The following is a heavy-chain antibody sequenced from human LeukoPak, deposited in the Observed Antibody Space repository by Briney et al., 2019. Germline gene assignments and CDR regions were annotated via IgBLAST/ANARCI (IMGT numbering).Heavy chain of an antibody. J-gene: IGHJ4*02. Sequence: EGSLRLSCVASGFTFSSYWMSWVRQAPGKGLEWVANIKQDGSDKYYVDSVKGRFTISRDNAKNSLYPQMNSLRAEDTAVYYCASGQKLGFWGQGTLVTVSS. V-gene: IGHV3-7*01. D-gene: IGHD6-13*01. CDR1: GFTFSSYW. CDR2: IKQDGSDK. CDR3: ASGQKLGF.